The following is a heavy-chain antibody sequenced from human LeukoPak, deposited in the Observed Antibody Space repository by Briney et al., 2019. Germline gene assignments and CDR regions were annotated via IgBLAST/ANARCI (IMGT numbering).Heavy chain of an antibody. CDR1: GGSISSGSYY. Sequence: SQTLSLTCTVSGGSISSGSYYWSWIRQPAGKGLEWIGRIYTSGSTNYNPSLKSRVTISVDTSKNQFSLKLSSVTAADTAVYYCARIKYYYDSPGLSAHFDYWGQGTLVTVSS. J-gene: IGHJ4*02. CDR2: IYTSGST. V-gene: IGHV4-61*02. D-gene: IGHD3-22*01. CDR3: ARIKYYYDSPGLSAHFDY.